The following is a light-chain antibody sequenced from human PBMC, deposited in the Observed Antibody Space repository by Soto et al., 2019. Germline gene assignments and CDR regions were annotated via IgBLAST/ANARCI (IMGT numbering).Light chain of an antibody. J-gene: IGKJ4*01. Sequence: EVVMTQSPATLSVSPGERVPLSCRASQSISSNLAWFQQRPGQAPRLLIHDASTRATGIPDRFSGSGSGTDFTLTISRLEPEDFAVYFCQQYATSPLAFGGGTKVDNK. CDR2: DAS. V-gene: IGKV3-20*01. CDR1: QSISSN. CDR3: QQYATSPLA.